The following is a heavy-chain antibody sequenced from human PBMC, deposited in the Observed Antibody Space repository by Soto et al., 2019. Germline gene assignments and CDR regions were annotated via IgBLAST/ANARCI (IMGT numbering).Heavy chain of an antibody. J-gene: IGHJ4*02. V-gene: IGHV2-5*02. CDR3: AHYGYNFGRLEY. CDR2: IQWDDDK. D-gene: IGHD5-18*01. CDR1: GFSLSTSGVG. Sequence: QITLKESGPTLVKPTQTLTLTCTFSGFSLSTSGVGVGWIRQPPGKALEWLALIQWDDDKRYSPSLRSRPTIPNGTAKNQVVLTMTNMDPEDTATYYCAHYGYNFGRLEYWGQGTLVTVSS.